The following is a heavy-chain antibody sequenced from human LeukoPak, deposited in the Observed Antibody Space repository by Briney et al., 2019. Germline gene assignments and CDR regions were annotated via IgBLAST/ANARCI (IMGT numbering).Heavy chain of an antibody. D-gene: IGHD5-24*01. CDR3: AQRDAYNYLDY. Sequence: GASVKDSCMSSGYSFTSYYVYWVRQAPGEGLEWMGIINPTGGGTTYAQRFKGRVTMTTDTSTSTVYMELSSLTSEDTAVYYCAQRDAYNYLDYWGQGTLVTVSS. CDR1: GYSFTSYY. V-gene: IGHV1-46*01. J-gene: IGHJ4*02. CDR2: INPTGGGT.